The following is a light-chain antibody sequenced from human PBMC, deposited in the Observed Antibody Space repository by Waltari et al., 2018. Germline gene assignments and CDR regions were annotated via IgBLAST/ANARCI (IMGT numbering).Light chain of an antibody. Sequence: EIVMTQSPATLSVSPGERATLSCRASRSVGNNLAWYHQKPGQAPRLLIYGASARATGIPARFSGSGSGTEFTLTISSLQSEDFAVYYCQQYDDWPRTFGQGTKLEIK. J-gene: IGKJ2*01. CDR2: GAS. CDR1: RSVGNN. CDR3: QQYDDWPRT. V-gene: IGKV3-15*01.